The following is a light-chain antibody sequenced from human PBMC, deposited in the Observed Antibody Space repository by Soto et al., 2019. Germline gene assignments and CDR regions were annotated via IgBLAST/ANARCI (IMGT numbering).Light chain of an antibody. CDR2: GAS. J-gene: IGKJ5*01. CDR1: QRISNNY. V-gene: IGKV3-20*01. CDR3: QQYGSSPPIT. Sequence: EIVLTQSPGTLSLSPGERATLSYRASQRISNNYLAWYQQRPGQAPRLLIYGASSRANGIPERFSGSASGADFALTVSSLEPEDFAVYYCQQYGSSPPITFGQGTRLEIK.